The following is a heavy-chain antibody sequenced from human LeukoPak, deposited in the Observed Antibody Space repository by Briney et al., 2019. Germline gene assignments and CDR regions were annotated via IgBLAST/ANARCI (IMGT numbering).Heavy chain of an antibody. Sequence: PGRSLRLSCAASGFNFRRYGLHWVRQAPGKSLEWVAFLWSDGSNTNYADSVKGRFTISRGSSKNSLYLQMNSLRAEDTAVYYCARDGPHYDLDVWGQGTTVTVSS. J-gene: IGHJ6*02. CDR1: GFNFRRYG. V-gene: IGHV3-33*01. CDR3: ARDGPHYDLDV. D-gene: IGHD3-3*01. CDR2: LWSDGSNT.